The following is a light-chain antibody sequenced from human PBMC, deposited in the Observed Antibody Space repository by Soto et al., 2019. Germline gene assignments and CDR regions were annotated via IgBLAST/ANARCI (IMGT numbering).Light chain of an antibody. J-gene: IGKJ5*01. CDR2: AAS. Sequence: EIVLTQSPGTLSLSPGERAILSCRASQSVTSNYLAWYQLKPGQAPRLLIYAASNTATGIPDRFSGSGSGTDFTLSISRLEPEDFAVYYCQQYGSTPSITFGQGTRLEIK. V-gene: IGKV3-20*01. CDR1: QSVTSNY. CDR3: QQYGSTPSIT.